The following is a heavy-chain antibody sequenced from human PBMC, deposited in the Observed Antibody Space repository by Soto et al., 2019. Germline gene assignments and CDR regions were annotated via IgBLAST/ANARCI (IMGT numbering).Heavy chain of an antibody. CDR2: INPGGGIT. Sequence: QVQLEQSGAEVKNPGASVKVSCKASGYTFTGYYMHWVRQAPGRGLEWMGLINPGGGITSYAENLHGRVTMTRDTSTSTAYMELSSLRSEDTAIYYCARGLAVAYSPALLWGQGTLLTVYS. CDR1: GYTFTGYY. D-gene: IGHD6-19*01. CDR3: ARGLAVAYSPALL. J-gene: IGHJ4*02. V-gene: IGHV1-46*01.